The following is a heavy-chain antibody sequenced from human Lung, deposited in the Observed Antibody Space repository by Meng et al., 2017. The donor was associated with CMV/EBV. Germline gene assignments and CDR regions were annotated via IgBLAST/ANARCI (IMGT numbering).Heavy chain of an antibody. D-gene: IGHD6-19*01. J-gene: IGHJ4*02. CDR2: IYPGDSDT. V-gene: IGHV5-51*01. Sequence: SGCTFTTYWIGWVRQMPGKGLEWMGIIYPGDSDTRYSPSFQGQVTISADKSISTAYLQWSSLKASDTAMYYCARSTAVAGPRGFFDYWGQGTLVTVSS. CDR1: GCTFTTYW. CDR3: ARSTAVAGPRGFFDY.